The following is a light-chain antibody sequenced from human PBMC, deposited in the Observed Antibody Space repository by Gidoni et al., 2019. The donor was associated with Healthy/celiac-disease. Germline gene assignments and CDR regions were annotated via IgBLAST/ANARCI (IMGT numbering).Light chain of an antibody. CDR1: QRVSSSY. V-gene: IGKV3-20*01. CDR3: QQYGSSPIT. CDR2: GAS. J-gene: IGKJ5*01. Sequence: EIVLTQSPGTLSLSPGERATLSSRASQRVSSSYLAWYQQKPGQAPSLLIYGASSRATGIPDRFSGSGSGTDFTLTISRLEPEDFAVYYCQQYGSSPITFGQGTRLEIK.